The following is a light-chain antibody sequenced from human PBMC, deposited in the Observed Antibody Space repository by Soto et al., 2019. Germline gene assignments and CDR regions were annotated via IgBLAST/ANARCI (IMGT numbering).Light chain of an antibody. CDR2: GNR. CDR1: NSNLGAGYD. J-gene: IGLJ3*02. CDR3: AVWDVSLTAWV. Sequence: QSVLTQPPSVSGAPGQRVTISCTGNNSNLGAGYDVHWYQQLPGAAPKMVIFGNRNRPSGVPERFSGSKSGASAYLAISGLQSADEADYYCAVWDVSLTAWVFGGGTKLTVL. V-gene: IGLV1-40*01.